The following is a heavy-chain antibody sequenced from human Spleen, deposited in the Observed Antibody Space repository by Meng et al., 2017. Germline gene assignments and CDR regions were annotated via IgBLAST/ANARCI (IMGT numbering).Heavy chain of an antibody. D-gene: IGHD7-27*01. J-gene: IGHJ4*02. CDR1: GFTFSSYS. V-gene: IGHV3-21*01. CDR2: ISSSSSYI. CDR3: AKNGGNWGYYLDY. Sequence: GESLKISCAASGFTFSSYSMNWVRQAPGKGLEWVSSISSSSSYIYYADSVKGRFTISRDNAKNSLYLQMNSLRAEDTAVYYCAKNGGNWGYYLDYWGQGALVTVSS.